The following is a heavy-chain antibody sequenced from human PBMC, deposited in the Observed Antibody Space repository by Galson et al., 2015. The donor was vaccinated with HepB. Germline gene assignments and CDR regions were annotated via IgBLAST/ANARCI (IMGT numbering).Heavy chain of an antibody. D-gene: IGHD2-21*02. CDR1: GGSFSGYY. V-gene: IGHV4-34*01. J-gene: IGHJ4*02. CDR2: INHSGST. Sequence: ETLSLTCAVYGGSFSGYYWSWIRQPPGKGLEWIGEINHSGSTNYNPSLKSRVTISVDTSKNQFSLKLSSVTAADTAVYYCARRYCGGDCSYFDYWGQGTLVTVSS. CDR3: ARRYCGGDCSYFDY.